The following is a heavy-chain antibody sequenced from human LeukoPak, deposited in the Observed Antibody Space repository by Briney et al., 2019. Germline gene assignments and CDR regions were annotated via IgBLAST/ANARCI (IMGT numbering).Heavy chain of an antibody. Sequence: GESLRLSCAASGFTFSSNSMNWVRQAPGKGLEWVSYISSSSSNIYYADSVKGRLTITRDNSKNTLYLQMNSLRAEDTGVYYCAKDVPLLLWFGESWGQGTLVTVSS. CDR2: ISSSSSNI. CDR1: GFTFSSNS. J-gene: IGHJ4*02. CDR3: AKDVPLLLWFGES. D-gene: IGHD3-10*01. V-gene: IGHV3-48*01.